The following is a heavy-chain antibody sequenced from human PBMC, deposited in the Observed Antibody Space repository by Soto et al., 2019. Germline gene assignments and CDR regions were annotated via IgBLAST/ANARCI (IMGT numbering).Heavy chain of an antibody. CDR1: GYSFTSYW. J-gene: IGHJ4*02. CDR3: ARSYDSSGYYFGY. CDR2: IDPSDSYT. V-gene: IGHV5-10-1*01. Sequence: GESLKISCKGSGYSFTSYWISWVRQMPGKGLEWMGRIDPSDSYTNYSPSFQGHVTTSADKSISTAYLQWSSLKASDTAMYYCARSYDSSGYYFGYWGQGTLVTVSS. D-gene: IGHD3-22*01.